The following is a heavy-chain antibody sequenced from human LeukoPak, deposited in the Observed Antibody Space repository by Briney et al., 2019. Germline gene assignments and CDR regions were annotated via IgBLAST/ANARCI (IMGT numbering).Heavy chain of an antibody. V-gene: IGHV1-69*05. Sequence: SVKVSCKASGYTFTIYGINWVRQAPGQGLEWMGGIIPFFHTTNYAQKFQGRVLITTDESASTVYMELSSLRSDDTAIYYCARHRAVYERDCSGGSCYFGALDIWGQGTMVTVSS. J-gene: IGHJ3*02. CDR1: GYTFTIYG. CDR2: IIPFFHTT. CDR3: ARHRAVYERDCSGGSCYFGALDI. D-gene: IGHD2-15*01.